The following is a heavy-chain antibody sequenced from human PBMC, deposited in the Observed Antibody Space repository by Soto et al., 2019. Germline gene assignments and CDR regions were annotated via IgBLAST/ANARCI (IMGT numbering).Heavy chain of an antibody. CDR2: IYYSGST. CDR3: ARKGKPNWFDP. J-gene: IGHJ5*02. V-gene: IGHV4-31*03. Sequence: PSETLSLTCTVSGGSISSGGYYWSWIRQHPGKGLEWIGYIYYSGSTYYNPSLKSRVTISVDTSKNQFSLKLSSVTAADTAVYYCARKGKPNWFDPWGQGTLVTVSS. CDR1: GGSISSGGYY.